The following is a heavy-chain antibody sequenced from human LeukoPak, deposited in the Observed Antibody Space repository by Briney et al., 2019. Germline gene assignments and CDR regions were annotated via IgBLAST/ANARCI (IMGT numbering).Heavy chain of an antibody. V-gene: IGHV3-7*01. CDR1: GFTFSSYW. CDR2: IKPDGSEK. Sequence: AGGSLRLTCAASGFTFSSYWMTWVRQAPGKGLEWVANIKPDGSEKNYVDSVKGRFTISRENAKNSLYLQMNSLRAGDTAVYYCARDEVRYYDSSGRSFDYWGQGTLVTVSS. CDR3: ARDEVRYYDSSGRSFDY. D-gene: IGHD3-22*01. J-gene: IGHJ4*02.